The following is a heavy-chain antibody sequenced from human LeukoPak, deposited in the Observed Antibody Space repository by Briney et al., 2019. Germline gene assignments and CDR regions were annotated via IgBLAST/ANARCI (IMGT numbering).Heavy chain of an antibody. CDR2: ISAYNGNT. CDR3: ATVDSGSYYFDY. D-gene: IGHD1-26*01. V-gene: IGHV1-18*01. Sequence: ASVKVSCKASGYTFTSYGISWVRQAPGQGLEWMGWISAYNGNTNYAQKLQGRVTMTTDTSTSTAYMELSSLRSEDTAVYYCATVDSGSYYFDYWGQGTLVTVSS. CDR1: GYTFTSYG. J-gene: IGHJ4*02.